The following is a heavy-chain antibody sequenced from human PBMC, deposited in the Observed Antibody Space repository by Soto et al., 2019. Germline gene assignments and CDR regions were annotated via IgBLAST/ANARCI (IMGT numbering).Heavy chain of an antibody. Sequence: GGSLRLSCAASGFTFSSYGMHWVRQAPGKGLEWVAVISYDGINKYYADSVKGRFTISRDNSKNTVYLQMNSLRAEDTAVYYYARGQSYGDSPVGMDVWGQGTMVTVSS. CDR1: GFTFSSYG. D-gene: IGHD4-17*01. CDR2: ISYDGINK. CDR3: ARGQSYGDSPVGMDV. V-gene: IGHV3-30*03. J-gene: IGHJ6*02.